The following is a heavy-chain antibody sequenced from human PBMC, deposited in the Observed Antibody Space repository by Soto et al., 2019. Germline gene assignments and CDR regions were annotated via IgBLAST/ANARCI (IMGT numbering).Heavy chain of an antibody. Sequence: PGGSLRLSCAASGFTFSNYAMAWVRQAPGKGLEWVSTISDSGGSTYFADSVEGRLTISRDNSKNTLHLQMDGLGAEDTAVYYCAKDRSTGLLGTSFFDFWGQGTLVTVSS. CDR3: AKDRSTGLLGTSFFDF. CDR1: GFTFSNYA. D-gene: IGHD3-9*01. J-gene: IGHJ4*02. CDR2: ISDSGGST. V-gene: IGHV3-23*01.